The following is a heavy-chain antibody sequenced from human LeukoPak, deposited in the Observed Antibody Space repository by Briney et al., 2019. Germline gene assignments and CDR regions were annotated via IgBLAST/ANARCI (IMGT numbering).Heavy chain of an antibody. D-gene: IGHD1-26*01. V-gene: IGHV1-24*01. CDR3: ATGDLVGAKTFWFDP. Sequence: ASVKVSCKVSGYTLTELSMHWVRQAPGKGLEWMGSFDPEDGETIYAQKFQGRVTMTEDTSTDTAYMELSSLRSEDTAVYYCATGDLVGAKTFWFDPWGQGTLVTVSS. CDR2: FDPEDGET. CDR1: GYTLTELS. J-gene: IGHJ5*02.